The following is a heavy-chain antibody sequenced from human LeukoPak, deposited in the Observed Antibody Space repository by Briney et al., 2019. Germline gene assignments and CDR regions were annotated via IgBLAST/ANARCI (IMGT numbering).Heavy chain of an antibody. CDR2: IYYSGST. Sequence: SETLSLTCTVSGGSISSSSYYWGWIRQPPGKGLEWIGSIYYSGSTYYNPSLKSRVTISVDTSKNQFSLKLSSVTAADTAVYYCARYKSGGGDYWGQGTLVTVSS. J-gene: IGHJ4*02. V-gene: IGHV4-39*07. CDR1: GGSISSSSYY. D-gene: IGHD3-3*01. CDR3: ARYKSGGGDY.